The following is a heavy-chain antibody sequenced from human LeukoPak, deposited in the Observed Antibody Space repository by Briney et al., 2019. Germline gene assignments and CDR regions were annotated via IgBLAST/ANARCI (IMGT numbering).Heavy chain of an antibody. Sequence: SETLSLTCAVYGGSFSGYYWSWIRQPPGKGLEWIGEIHHSGSTNYNPSLKSRVTISLETSKSQLSLKLSSVTAADTAMYYSARGRLDGYFFDYWGQGTLVTVSS. CDR2: IHHSGST. CDR3: ARGRLDGYFFDY. J-gene: IGHJ4*02. V-gene: IGHV4-34*01. CDR1: GGSFSGYY.